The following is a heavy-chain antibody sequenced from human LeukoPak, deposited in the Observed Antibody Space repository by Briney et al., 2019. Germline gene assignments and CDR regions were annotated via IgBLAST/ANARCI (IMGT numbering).Heavy chain of an antibody. Sequence: ASVNVSCKASGYTFTSYAMHWVRQAPGQRLEWMGWINAGDGNTKYSQKFQGRVTITRDTSASTAYMELSSLRSEDTAVYYCALTYSYGFYFDYWGQGTLVTVSS. CDR2: INAGDGNT. CDR1: GYTFTSYA. CDR3: ALTYSYGFYFDY. V-gene: IGHV1-3*01. D-gene: IGHD5-18*01. J-gene: IGHJ4*02.